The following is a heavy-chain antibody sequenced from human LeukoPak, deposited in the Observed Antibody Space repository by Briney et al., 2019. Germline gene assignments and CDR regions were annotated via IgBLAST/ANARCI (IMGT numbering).Heavy chain of an antibody. CDR3: ARDASYYDKLDY. Sequence: GGSLRLSCAVSGFTVSSNYMSWVRQAPGKGLEWVAVIWSDGTSTYYADSVKGRFTISRDNSRNTLYLQLNSLRAEDTAVYYCARDASYYDKLDYWGQGTLVTVSS. CDR2: IWSDGTST. D-gene: IGHD3-3*01. V-gene: IGHV3-33*08. CDR1: GFTVSSNY. J-gene: IGHJ4*02.